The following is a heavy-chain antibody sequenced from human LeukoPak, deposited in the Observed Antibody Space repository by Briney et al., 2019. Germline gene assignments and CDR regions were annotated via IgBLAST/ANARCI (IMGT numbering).Heavy chain of an antibody. D-gene: IGHD2-21*02. V-gene: IGHV4-34*01. CDR1: GGSFIGYY. CDR2: INHSGST. Sequence: SETLSLTCAVYGGSFIGYYWSWIRQPPGKGLEWIGEINHSGSTNYNPSLKSRVTISVDTSKNQFSLKLSSVTAADTAVYYCARARPATAIVPYYFDYWGQGTLVTVSS. J-gene: IGHJ4*02. CDR3: ARARPATAIVPYYFDY.